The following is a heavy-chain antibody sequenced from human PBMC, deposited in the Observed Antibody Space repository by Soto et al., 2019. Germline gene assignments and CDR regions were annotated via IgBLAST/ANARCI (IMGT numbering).Heavy chain of an antibody. D-gene: IGHD3-22*01. CDR3: ARQIYDSDTGPNFQYYFDS. CDR2: IDPSDSQT. CDR1: GYSFAGYW. V-gene: IGHV5-10-1*01. J-gene: IGHJ4*02. Sequence: GESLKISCQGSGYSFAGYWITWVRQKPGKGLEWMGRIDPSDSQTYYSPSFRGHVTISVTKSITTVFLQWSSLRASDTAMYYCARQIYDSDTGPNFQYYFDSWGQGTPVTVSS.